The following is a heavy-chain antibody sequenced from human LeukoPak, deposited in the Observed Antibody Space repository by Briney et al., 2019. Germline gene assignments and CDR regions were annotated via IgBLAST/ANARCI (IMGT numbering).Heavy chain of an antibody. CDR3: TRGYYRVDF. J-gene: IGHJ4*02. CDR2: ISGGSPVI. V-gene: IGHV3-48*01. CDR1: VFGFSMYS. D-gene: IGHD2-15*01. Sequence: GGSLRLSCAASVFGFSMYSMNWVRQAPGKGLEWVSHISGGSPVIDYADSVKGRFTISRENAKNSLYLQMNSLRAEDTAVYYCTRGYYRVDFWGQGTLVTVSS.